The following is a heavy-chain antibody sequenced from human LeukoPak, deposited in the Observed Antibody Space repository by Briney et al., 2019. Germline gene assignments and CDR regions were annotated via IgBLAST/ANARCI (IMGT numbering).Heavy chain of an antibody. D-gene: IGHD3-10*01. J-gene: IGHJ6*03. CDR2: VYPNSGGT. CDR1: GYTFTGYY. Sequence: GASVKVSCKASGYTFTGYYMHWVRQAPGQGLEWMGWVYPNSGGTNYAQKFQGRVTVTRDTSISTAYMELSRLRSDETAVYYCAREAYDSGSFRTDYYYMDVWGKGTTVTISS. CDR3: AREAYDSGSFRTDYYYMDV. V-gene: IGHV1-2*02.